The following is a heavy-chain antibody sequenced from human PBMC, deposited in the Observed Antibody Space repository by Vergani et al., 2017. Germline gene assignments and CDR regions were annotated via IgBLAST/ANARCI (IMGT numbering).Heavy chain of an antibody. D-gene: IGHD2-21*01. CDR1: GWSFSTGGQS. J-gene: IGHJ3*01. V-gene: IGHV4-61*02. Sequence: QVQLQQWGAGLLKPSETLSLTCAVYGWSFSTGGQSWTWLRHSAGEGLVWIGRIYTSGATNYNPSLRSRAIMSVDASKKQFSLKLTSVTAADTAVYYCARDGGEYDKDALDVWGQGTKVTVTS. CDR3: ARDGGEYDKDALDV. CDR2: IYTSGAT.